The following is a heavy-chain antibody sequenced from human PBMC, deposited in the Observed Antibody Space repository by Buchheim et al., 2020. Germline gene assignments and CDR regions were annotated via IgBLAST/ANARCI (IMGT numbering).Heavy chain of an antibody. J-gene: IGHJ3*02. CDR1: GFIFSGLG. CDR2: THTGGSGT. V-gene: IGHV3-23*03. CDR3: AKAAPQVATRWAAAFDI. D-gene: IGHD5-12*01. Sequence: EVQLLESGGGLVQPGGSLRLSCVASGFIFSGLGMGWVRQAPGKGLEWVSGTHTGGSGTYYADSVKGRFTISRDNSKNTLYLQMNTLRVEDTAVYYCAKAAPQVATRWAAAFDIWGQGT.